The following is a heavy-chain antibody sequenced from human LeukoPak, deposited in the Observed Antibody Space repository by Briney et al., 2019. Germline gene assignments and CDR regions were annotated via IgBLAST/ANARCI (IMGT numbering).Heavy chain of an antibody. CDR1: GYTFTGYY. CDR3: ARKSAVRKTSEFDY. CDR2: MNPNSGGT. Sequence: ASVKVFCKASGYTFTGYYMHWVRQAPGQGLEWMGWMNPNSGGTNYAQKFQGRVTMTTDTSISTAYMELSSLRSDDTAVYYCARKSAVRKTSEFDYWGQGTLVTVSS. J-gene: IGHJ4*02. D-gene: IGHD2-2*01. V-gene: IGHV1-2*02.